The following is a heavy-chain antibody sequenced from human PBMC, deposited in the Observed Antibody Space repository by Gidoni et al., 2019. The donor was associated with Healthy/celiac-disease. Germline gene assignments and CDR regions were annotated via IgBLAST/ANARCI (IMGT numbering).Heavy chain of an antibody. CDR1: GGTFSSYA. V-gene: IGHV1-69*06. CDR3: ARGLGGKIVVVNWFDP. Sequence: QVQLVQSGPDVKKPGSSVKVSCKASGGTFSSYAISWVRQAPGQGLEWMGGIIPIFGTANYAQKCQGRVTITADKSTSTAYMELSSLRSEDTAVYYCARGLGGKIVVVNWFDPWGQGTLVTVSS. D-gene: IGHD3-22*01. J-gene: IGHJ5*02. CDR2: IIPIFGTA.